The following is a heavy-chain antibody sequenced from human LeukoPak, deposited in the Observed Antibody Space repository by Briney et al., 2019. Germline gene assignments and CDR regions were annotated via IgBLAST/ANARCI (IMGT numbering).Heavy chain of an antibody. J-gene: IGHJ4*02. D-gene: IGHD5-12*01. V-gene: IGHV3-23*01. CDR2: ISGSGGST. CDR3: ALGVATIVSRYYFDY. Sequence: GGSLRLSCAASGFTFSSYSMNWVRQAPGKGLEWVSAISGSGGSTYYADSVKGRFTISRDNSKNTLYLQMNSLRAEDTAVYYCALGVATIVSRYYFDYWGQGTLVTVSS. CDR1: GFTFSSYS.